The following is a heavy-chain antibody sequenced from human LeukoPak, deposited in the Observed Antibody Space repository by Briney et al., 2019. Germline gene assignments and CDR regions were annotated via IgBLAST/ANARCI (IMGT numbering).Heavy chain of an antibody. CDR1: GFTFSSYW. J-gene: IGHJ6*03. D-gene: IGHD6-13*01. Sequence: QAGGSLRLSCAASGFTFSSYWMNWVRQAPGKGLEWVANIKQDGSEKYYVDSVKGRFTISRDNAGNSLYLQMNSLRAEDTAVYYCARETYSSSWSAKFYYYYYMDVWGKGTTVTVSS. CDR2: IKQDGSEK. V-gene: IGHV3-7*01. CDR3: ARETYSSSWSAKFYYYYYMDV.